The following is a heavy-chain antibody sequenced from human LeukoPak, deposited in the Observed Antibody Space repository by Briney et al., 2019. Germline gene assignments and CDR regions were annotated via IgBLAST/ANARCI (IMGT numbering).Heavy chain of an antibody. V-gene: IGHV4-34*01. CDR3: ARATLYGDYEDY. CDR1: GGSFSGYY. J-gene: IGHJ4*02. CDR2: ITHSGST. Sequence: SETLSLTCAVYGGSFSGYYWSWIRQPPGKGLEWIGEITHSGSTNYNPSLKSRVTISVDTSKNQFSLKLSSVTAADTAVYYCARATLYGDYEDYWGQGTLVTVSS. D-gene: IGHD4-17*01.